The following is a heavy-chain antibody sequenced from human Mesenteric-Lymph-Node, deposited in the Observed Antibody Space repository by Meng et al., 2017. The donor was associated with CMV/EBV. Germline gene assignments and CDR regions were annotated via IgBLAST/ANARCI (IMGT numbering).Heavy chain of an antibody. Sequence: SETLSLTCTVSGDSIRTYWWSWIRQSPGKGLEWIGYIHHSGTTNHNPSLRSRVIMSVDTSNNQFSLKLTSVTAADTAVYYCARDPRTKTGFDYWGQGTLVTVSS. V-gene: IGHV4-59*01. D-gene: IGHD1-14*01. CDR2: IHHSGTT. CDR3: ARDPRTKTGFDY. J-gene: IGHJ4*02. CDR1: GDSIRTYW.